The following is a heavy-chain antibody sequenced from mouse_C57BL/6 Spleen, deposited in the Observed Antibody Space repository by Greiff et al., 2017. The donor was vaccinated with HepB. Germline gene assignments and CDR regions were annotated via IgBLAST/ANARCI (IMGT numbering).Heavy chain of an antibody. CDR1: GFNIKDYY. J-gene: IGHJ2*01. CDR3: TKGNYFDY. V-gene: IGHV14-1*01. Sequence: EVQLQQSGAELVRPGASVKLSCTASGFNIKDYYMHWVKQRPEQGLEWIGRIDPEDGDTEYAPKFQGKATMTADTSSNKAYLQLSSLTSEDTAFYYCTKGNYFDYWGQGTTLTVSS. CDR2: IDPEDGDT.